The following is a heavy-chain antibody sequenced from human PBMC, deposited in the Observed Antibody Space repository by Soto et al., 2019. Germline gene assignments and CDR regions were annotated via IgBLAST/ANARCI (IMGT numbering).Heavy chain of an antibody. CDR3: ARRGLQSSYYHYMDV. CDR1: GFTVSSNY. V-gene: IGHV3-53*01. J-gene: IGHJ6*03. D-gene: IGHD4-4*01. CDR2: IYSGGST. Sequence: GGSLRLSCAASGFTVSSNYMSWVRQAPGKGLEWVSVIYSGGSTYYADSVKGRFTISRDNSKNTLYLQMNSLRAEDTAVYYFARRGLQSSYYHYMDVWGKGTTVTVSS.